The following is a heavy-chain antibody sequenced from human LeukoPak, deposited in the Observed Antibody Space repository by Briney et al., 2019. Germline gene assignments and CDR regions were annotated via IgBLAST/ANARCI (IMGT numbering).Heavy chain of an antibody. Sequence: SVKVSCKASGGTFSSYAISWVRQAPGQGLEWMGGIIPIFGTANYAQKFQGRVTITTDESTSTAYMELSSLRSEDTAVYYCARQRQQLVLGDAFGIWGQGTMVTVSS. J-gene: IGHJ3*02. CDR2: IIPIFGTA. CDR1: GGTFSSYA. CDR3: ARQRQQLVLGDAFGI. V-gene: IGHV1-69*05. D-gene: IGHD6-13*01.